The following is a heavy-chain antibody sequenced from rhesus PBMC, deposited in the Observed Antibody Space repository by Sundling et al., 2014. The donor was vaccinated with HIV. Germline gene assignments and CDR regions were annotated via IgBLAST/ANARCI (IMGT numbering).Heavy chain of an antibody. Sequence: QVQLQESGPGLVKPSETLSLTCAVSGGSIRGYYWNWIRQPPGKGLEWIGYIGGTSGTTYYNPSLKSRVTISTDTSKKQFSLKLSPVTAADTAVYYCARNEHLEVVMSATPFHYWGPGVPGHRLL. CDR1: GGSIRGYY. J-gene: IGHJ4*01. CDR2: IGGTSGTT. CDR3: ARNEHLEVVMSATPFHY. D-gene: IGHD2-39*02. V-gene: IGHV4-165*02.